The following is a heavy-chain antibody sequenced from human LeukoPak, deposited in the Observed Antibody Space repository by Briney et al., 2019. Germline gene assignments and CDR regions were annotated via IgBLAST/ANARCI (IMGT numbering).Heavy chain of an antibody. V-gene: IGHV1-18*01. D-gene: IGHD5/OR15-5a*01. Sequence: ASVKVSCKASGYTFTSYGISWVRQSPGQGLEWMGWISAYNGNTNYAQKLQGRVTITTDESTSTAYMELSSLRSEDTAVYYCARDGYSVSGNDYWGQGTLVTVSS. CDR2: ISAYNGNT. CDR3: ARDGYSVSGNDY. J-gene: IGHJ4*02. CDR1: GYTFTSYG.